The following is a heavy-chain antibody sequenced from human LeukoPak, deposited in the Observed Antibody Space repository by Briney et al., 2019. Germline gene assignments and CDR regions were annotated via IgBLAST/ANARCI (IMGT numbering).Heavy chain of an antibody. J-gene: IGHJ4*02. CDR1: GFSLSTSGMC. CDR3: ARGYDSSGYYFLFDY. D-gene: IGHD3-22*01. V-gene: IGHV2-70*01. CDR2: IDWDDDK. Sequence: SGPTLVNPTQTLTLTCTFSGFSLSTSGMCVSWIRQHPGKALEWLALIDWDDDKYYSTSLKTRLTISKDTSKNQVVLTMTNMDPVDTATYYCARGYDSSGYYFLFDYWGQGTLVTVSS.